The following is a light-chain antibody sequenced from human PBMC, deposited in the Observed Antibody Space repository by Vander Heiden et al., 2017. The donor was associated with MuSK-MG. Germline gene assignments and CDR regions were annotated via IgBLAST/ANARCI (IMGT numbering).Light chain of an antibody. CDR2: SNN. V-gene: IGLV1-44*01. CDR1: SSNIGSNT. J-gene: IGLJ1*01. Sequence: QSVLPQPPSASGTPGQRVTISCQGSSSNIGSNTVNWYQQLPGTAPKLLIDSNNQRPSGVPDRFSGSKSGTSASLAISGLQSEDEADYYCAAWDDSLNGLSYVFGTGTKVTVL. CDR3: AAWDDSLNGLSYV.